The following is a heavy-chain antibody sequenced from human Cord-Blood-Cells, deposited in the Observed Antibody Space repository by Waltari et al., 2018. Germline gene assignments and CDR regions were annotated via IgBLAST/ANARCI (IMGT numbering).Heavy chain of an antibody. D-gene: IGHD6-6*01. CDR3: TTGLSIAAPDYYYYYYMDV. V-gene: IGHV3-15*01. CDR1: GFTFSNAW. CDR2: IKSKTDGGTT. Sequence: EVQLVESGGGLVKPGGSLRLSCAASGFTFSNAWMSWVSQAPGKGLEWVGRIKSKTDGGTTDYAAPVKGRFTISRDDSKNTLYLQMNSLKTEDTAVYYCTTGLSIAAPDYYYYYYMDVWGKGTTVTVSS. J-gene: IGHJ6*03.